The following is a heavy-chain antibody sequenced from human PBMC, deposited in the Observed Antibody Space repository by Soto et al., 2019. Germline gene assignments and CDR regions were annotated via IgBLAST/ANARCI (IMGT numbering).Heavy chain of an antibody. CDR2: ITWDGGRA. Sequence: GGSLRLSCAASGFTFDYYTMYWVRQGPGKGLEWVSLITWDGGRAQYADSVKGRFTISRDNSKDSLYLQMNSLRAEDTAVYSCAKDRLGVVVVPAAPLDFWGQGTLVTVSS. CDR3: AKDRLGVVVVPAAPLDF. CDR1: GFTFDYYT. D-gene: IGHD2-2*01. J-gene: IGHJ4*02. V-gene: IGHV3-43*01.